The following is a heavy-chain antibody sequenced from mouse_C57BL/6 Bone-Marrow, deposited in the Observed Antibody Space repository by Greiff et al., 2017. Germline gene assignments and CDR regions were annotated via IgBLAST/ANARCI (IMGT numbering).Heavy chain of an antibody. Sequence: VQLQQSGPELVKPGASVKLSCKASGYTFTSYDINWVKQRPGQGLEWIGGIYPSDGSTKYNEKFKGKATLTVDPSSSTAYMELHSLTSEDSAVYFCARRGWLLRLFDYWGQGTTLTVSS. CDR2: IYPSDGST. J-gene: IGHJ2*01. CDR1: GYTFTSYD. V-gene: IGHV1-85*01. D-gene: IGHD2-3*01. CDR3: ARRGWLLRLFDY.